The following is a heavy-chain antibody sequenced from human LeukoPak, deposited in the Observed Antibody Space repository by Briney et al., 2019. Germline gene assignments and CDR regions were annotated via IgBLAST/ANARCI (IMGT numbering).Heavy chain of an antibody. CDR1: GYTFTSYG. V-gene: IGHV1-18*04. CDR2: ISAYNGNT. CDR3: ARLRRKYQLLPEPNFDY. D-gene: IGHD2-2*01. J-gene: IGHJ4*02. Sequence: GASVKVSCKASGYTFTSYGISWVRQAPGQGLEWMGWISAYNGNTNHAQKLQGRVTMTTDTSTSTAYMELRSLRSDDTAVYYCARLRRKYQLLPEPNFDYWGQGTLVTVSS.